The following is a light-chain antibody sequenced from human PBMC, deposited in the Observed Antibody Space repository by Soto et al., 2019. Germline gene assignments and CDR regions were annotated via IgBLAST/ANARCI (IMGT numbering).Light chain of an antibody. V-gene: IGLV2-14*02. J-gene: IGLJ3*02. Sequence: QSALTQPASVSGSPGQSITISCTASSNDVWTYNLVSWYQQHPGKAPKLLIYEVRVRPSGVSIRFSGSKSANTASLTISGLQAEDEADYYCSSYTTTSTLRVFGGGTKLTVL. CDR2: EVR. CDR3: SSYTTTSTLRV. CDR1: SNDVWTYNL.